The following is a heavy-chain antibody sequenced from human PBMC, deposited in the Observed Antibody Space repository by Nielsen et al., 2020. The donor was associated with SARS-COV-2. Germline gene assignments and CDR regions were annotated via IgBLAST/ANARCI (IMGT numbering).Heavy chain of an antibody. D-gene: IGHD6-13*01. Sequence: GESLKISCKGSGYSFTSYWIGWVRQMPGKGLEWMGIIYPGDSDTRYSPSFQGQVTISADKSISTAYLQWSSLKASDTAVYYCARNIAAAGPAFDYWGQGTLVTVSS. CDR1: GYSFTSYW. V-gene: IGHV5-51*01. CDR3: ARNIAAAGPAFDY. CDR2: IYPGDSDT. J-gene: IGHJ4*02.